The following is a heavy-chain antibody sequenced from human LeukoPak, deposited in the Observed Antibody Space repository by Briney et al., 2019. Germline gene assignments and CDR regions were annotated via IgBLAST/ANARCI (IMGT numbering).Heavy chain of an antibody. J-gene: IGHJ4*02. CDR2: TRNKANSYTT. CDR1: GFTFSDHY. D-gene: IGHD4-23*01. CDR3: VRSTTAVTDY. V-gene: IGHV3-72*01. Sequence: GGSLRLSCAASGFTFSDHYMDWVRQAPGKGLEWVGRTRNKANSYTTEYAASVKGRFSISRDDSEKSLYLQMNSLKTEDTAVYYCVRSTTAVTDYWGQGTLVTVSS.